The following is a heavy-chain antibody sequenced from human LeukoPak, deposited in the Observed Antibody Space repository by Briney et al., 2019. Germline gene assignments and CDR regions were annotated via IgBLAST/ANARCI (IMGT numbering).Heavy chain of an antibody. CDR3: ARVSDYSNYYFDY. CDR2: IIPIFGTA. J-gene: IGHJ4*02. D-gene: IGHD4-11*01. Sequence: SVKVSCKASGYTFTGYYMHWVRQAPGQGLEWMGGIIPIFGTANYAQKFQGRVTITTDESTSTAYMELSSLRSEDTAVYYCARVSDYSNYYFDYWGQGTLVTVSS. V-gene: IGHV1-69*05. CDR1: GYTFTGYY.